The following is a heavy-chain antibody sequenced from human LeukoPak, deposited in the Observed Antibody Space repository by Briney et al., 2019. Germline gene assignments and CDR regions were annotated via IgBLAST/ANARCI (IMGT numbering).Heavy chain of an antibody. D-gene: IGHD3-10*01. CDR1: GGSISSGGYY. J-gene: IGHJ3*02. CDR2: IYYSGST. CDR3: ARDRGGKSSITMVRGQAFDI. Sequence: PSQTLSLTCTVPGGSISSGGYYWSWIRQHPGKGLEWIGYIYYSGSTYYNPSLKSRVTISVDTSKNQFSLKLSSVTAADTAVYYCARDRGGKSSITMVRGQAFDIWGQGTMVTVSS. V-gene: IGHV4-31*03.